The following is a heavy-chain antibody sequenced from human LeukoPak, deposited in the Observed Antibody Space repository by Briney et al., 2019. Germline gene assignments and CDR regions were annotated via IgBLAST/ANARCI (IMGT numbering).Heavy chain of an antibody. CDR3: ASPNGSGSYWDAFDI. V-gene: IGHV3-30-3*01. Sequence: GGSLRLSCAASGFTFSSYAMHWVRQAPGKGLEWVAVISYDGSNKYYADSVKGRFTISRDNSKNTLYLQMNSLRAEDTAVYYCASPNGSGSYWDAFDIWGQGTMVTDSS. CDR1: GFTFSSYA. D-gene: IGHD3-10*01. CDR2: ISYDGSNK. J-gene: IGHJ3*02.